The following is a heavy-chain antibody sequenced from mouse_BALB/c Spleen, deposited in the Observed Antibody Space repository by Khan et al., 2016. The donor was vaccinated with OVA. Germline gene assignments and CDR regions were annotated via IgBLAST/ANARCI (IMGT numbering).Heavy chain of an antibody. J-gene: IGHJ4*01. Sequence: QVQLQQSGAELMKPGASVKISCKATGYTFSSCWIEWVKQRPGHGLEWIGEILPGSGSTNYNEKFRGKATFTADTSSNTAYMQLSSLTSEDSAVYYFCRTARATYYAMDYWGQGTSVTVSS. V-gene: IGHV1-9*01. CDR3: CRTARATYYAMDY. CDR1: GYTFSSCW. D-gene: IGHD3-2*01. CDR2: ILPGSGST.